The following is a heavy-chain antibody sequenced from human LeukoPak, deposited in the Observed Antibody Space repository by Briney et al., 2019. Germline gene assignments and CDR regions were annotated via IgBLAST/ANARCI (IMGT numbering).Heavy chain of an antibody. CDR3: AKDWDDYGDYLPLDY. CDR2: ISNSGGRT. CDR1: GFTFSSYA. J-gene: IGHJ4*02. D-gene: IGHD4-17*01. Sequence: GGSLRLSCAASGFTFSSYAMSWVRQAPGKGLEWVSSISNSGGRTFYTDSVKGRFTISRDNSKNTLSLQMNSLRAEDTAIYYCAKDWDDYGDYLPLDYWGQGTLVTVSS. V-gene: IGHV3-23*01.